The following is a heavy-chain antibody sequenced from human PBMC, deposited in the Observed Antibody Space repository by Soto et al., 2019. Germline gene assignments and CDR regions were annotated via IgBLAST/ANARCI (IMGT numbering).Heavy chain of an antibody. CDR1: GFTFSSYS. J-gene: IGHJ5*02. CDR3: ARDLLGYCSSTSCYTGP. D-gene: IGHD2-2*02. V-gene: IGHV3-21*01. CDR2: ISSSSSYI. Sequence: VGSLRLSCAASGFTFSSYSMNWVRQAQGKGLEWVSSISSSSSYIYYADSVKGRFTISRDNAKNSLYLQMNSLRAEDTAVYYCARDLLGYCSSTSCYTGPWGQGTLVTVSS.